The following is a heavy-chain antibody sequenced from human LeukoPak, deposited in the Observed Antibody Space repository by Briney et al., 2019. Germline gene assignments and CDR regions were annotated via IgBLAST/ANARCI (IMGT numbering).Heavy chain of an antibody. CDR2: IYYSGST. CDR3: ARGDNWNDEGVLGFDY. Sequence: SETLSLTCTVSGGSISSYYWSWIRQPPGKGLEWIGYIYYSGSTNYNPSLKSRVTISVDTSKNQFSLKLSSVTAADTAVYYCARGDNWNDEGVLGFDYWGQGTLVTVSS. CDR1: GGSISSYY. V-gene: IGHV4-59*01. J-gene: IGHJ4*02. D-gene: IGHD1-1*01.